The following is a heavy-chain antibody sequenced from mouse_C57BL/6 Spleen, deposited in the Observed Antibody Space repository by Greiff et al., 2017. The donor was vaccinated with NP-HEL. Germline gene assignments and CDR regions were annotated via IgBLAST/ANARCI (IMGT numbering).Heavy chain of an antibody. V-gene: IGHV1-42*01. D-gene: IGHD2-4*01. Sequence: VQLQQSGPELVKPGASVKISCKASGYSFTGYYMNWVKQSPEKSLEWIGEITPSTGGTTYNQKFKAKATLTVDKSSSTAYMQLKSLTSEDSAVYYCARSDYDHALYAMDYWGQGTSVTVSS. J-gene: IGHJ4*01. CDR2: ITPSTGGT. CDR3: ARSDYDHALYAMDY. CDR1: GYSFTGYY.